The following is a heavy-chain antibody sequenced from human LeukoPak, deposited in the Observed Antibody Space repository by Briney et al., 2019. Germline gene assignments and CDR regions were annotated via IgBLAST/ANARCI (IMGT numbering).Heavy chain of an antibody. CDR2: IYAADFDT. CDR3: ARGGTATFRTFDN. V-gene: IGHV5-51*01. J-gene: IGHJ4*02. Sequence: GESLKISCEASGYSFTSYWIGWVRQMPGKGLEWMGIIYAADFDTRYSPSFQGQVTISADRSISTAYLQWSSLKASDTAMYYCARGGTATFRTFDNWGQGTLVTVSS. D-gene: IGHD1/OR15-1a*01. CDR1: GYSFTSYW.